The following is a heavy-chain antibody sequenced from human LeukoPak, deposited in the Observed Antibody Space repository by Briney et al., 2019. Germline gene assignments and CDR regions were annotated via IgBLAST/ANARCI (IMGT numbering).Heavy chain of an antibody. CDR1: GFTFSNAW. D-gene: IGHD3-22*01. CDR3: ATYFYDST. CDR2: IRSNSDGGTI. V-gene: IGHV3-15*07. Sequence: GGSLRLSCATSGFTFSNAWMNWVRQAPGKGLEWVGRIRSNSDGGTIDYAAPVKGRFTLSGDDSKTTLYLQMNSLQTEDTAVYYGATYFYDSTWSQGTLVTVSS. J-gene: IGHJ5*02.